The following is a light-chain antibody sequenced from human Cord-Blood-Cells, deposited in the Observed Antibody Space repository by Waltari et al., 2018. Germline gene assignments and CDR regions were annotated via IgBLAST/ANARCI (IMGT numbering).Light chain of an antibody. CDR3: QQYYSYPYT. V-gene: IGKV1-8*01. CDR1: QGISSY. Sequence: AIRITQSPSALSASTGDSVILTCRASQGISSYYAWYQQKTGKAPKLVIYAAATFQSGVPSRFSGSGSGTDFTLTISCLQSEDFATYYCQQYYSYPYTFGQGTKLEIK. J-gene: IGKJ2*01. CDR2: AAA.